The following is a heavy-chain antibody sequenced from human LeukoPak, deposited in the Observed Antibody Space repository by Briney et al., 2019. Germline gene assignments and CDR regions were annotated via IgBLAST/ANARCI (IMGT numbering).Heavy chain of an antibody. CDR3: VRRGNYQSDAFEI. CDR2: IYPGDSDT. CDR1: GYGFTSYW. J-gene: IGHJ3*02. V-gene: IGHV5-51*01. D-gene: IGHD1-26*01. Sequence: GESLQISCXGXGYGFTSYWIGWVRPMPGKGLEWMGIIYPGDSDTRYSPSFQGQVSADKSISTAYLQWSSLKASDTAMYYCVRRGNYQSDAFEIWGQGTMVIVSS.